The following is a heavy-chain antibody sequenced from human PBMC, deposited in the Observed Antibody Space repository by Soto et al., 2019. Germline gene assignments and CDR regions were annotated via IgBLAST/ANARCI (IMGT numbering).Heavy chain of an antibody. Sequence: ASVKVSCKASGYTFTSYYMHWVRQAPGQGLEWMGIINPSGGSTSYAQKFQGRVTMTGDTSTSTVYMELSSLRSEDTAVYYCARDYYDSSGYYDAFDIWGQGTMVTVS. CDR3: ARDYYDSSGYYDAFDI. J-gene: IGHJ3*02. CDR2: INPSGGST. V-gene: IGHV1-46*01. D-gene: IGHD3-22*01. CDR1: GYTFTSYY.